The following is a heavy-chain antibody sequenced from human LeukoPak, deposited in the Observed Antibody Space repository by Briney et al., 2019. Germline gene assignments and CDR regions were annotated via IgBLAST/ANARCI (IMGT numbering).Heavy chain of an antibody. CDR1: GFTFSDYY. J-gene: IGHJ4*02. D-gene: IGHD3-22*01. Sequence: PGGSLRLSYAASGFTFSDYYMSWIRQAPGKGLEWVSYISSSGSTIYYADSVKGRFTISRDNAKNSLYLQMNSLRAEDTAVYYCARRRDYYDSSGHTALDYWGQGTLVTVSS. V-gene: IGHV3-11*01. CDR2: ISSSGSTI. CDR3: ARRRDYYDSSGHTALDY.